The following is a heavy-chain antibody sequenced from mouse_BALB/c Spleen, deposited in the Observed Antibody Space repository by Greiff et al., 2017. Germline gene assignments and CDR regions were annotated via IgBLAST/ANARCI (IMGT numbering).Heavy chain of an antibody. Sequence: QVQLKQSGAELVRPGTSVKISCKASGYAFTNYWLGWVKQRPGHGLEWIGDIYPGSGNTYYNEKFKGKATLTADKSSSTAYMQLSSLTSEDSAVYYCAREDGYDGGDYWGQGTSVTVSS. J-gene: IGHJ4*01. CDR2: IYPGSGNT. CDR1: GYAFTNYW. CDR3: AREDGYDGGDY. D-gene: IGHD2-2*01. V-gene: IGHV1-63*01.